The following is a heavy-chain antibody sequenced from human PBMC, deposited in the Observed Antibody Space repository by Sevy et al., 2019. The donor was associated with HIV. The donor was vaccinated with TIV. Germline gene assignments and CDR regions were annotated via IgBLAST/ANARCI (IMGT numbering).Heavy chain of an antibody. V-gene: IGHV3-30*02. CDR1: GFSFSSYG. Sequence: GGSLRLSCAASGFSFSSYGMHWVRQAPGKGLEWMSYIQYDGSNKDYADSVKGRFTISRDNSKNTLYLQMNSLRVEDTAVFYGGKDGGGEGGDHWGQGTLVTVSS. J-gene: IGHJ4*02. D-gene: IGHD2-21*01. CDR2: IQYDGSNK. CDR3: GKDGGGEGGDH.